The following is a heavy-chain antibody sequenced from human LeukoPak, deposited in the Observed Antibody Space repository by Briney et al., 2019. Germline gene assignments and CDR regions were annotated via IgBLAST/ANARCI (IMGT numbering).Heavy chain of an antibody. CDR2: ISRSGSTI. CDR3: ARAGYCGTTTCSYGWFDP. Sequence: KTGGSLRLSCAASGFTFSDYYMIWIRQAPGKGLEWVSYISRSGSTIYYADSVKGRFTISRDNTKNPLYLQMNSLRAEDTAVYYCARAGYCGTTTCSYGWFDPWGQGTLVTVSS. CDR1: GFTFSDYY. D-gene: IGHD2-2*01. V-gene: IGHV3-11*01. J-gene: IGHJ5*02.